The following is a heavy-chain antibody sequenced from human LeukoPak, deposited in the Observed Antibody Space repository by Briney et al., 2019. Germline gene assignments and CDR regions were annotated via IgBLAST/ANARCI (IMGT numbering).Heavy chain of an antibody. Sequence: SETLSLTCTVSGGSINSYYWSWIRQPPGKGLEWIGYIYYSGSTNYNPSLKSRVTISVDTSRNQFSLKLSSVTAADTAVYYCARHLTGIAARPYWFDPWGQGTLVTVSS. J-gene: IGHJ5*02. CDR3: ARHLTGIAARPYWFDP. CDR1: GGSINSYY. D-gene: IGHD6-6*01. V-gene: IGHV4-59*08. CDR2: IYYSGST.